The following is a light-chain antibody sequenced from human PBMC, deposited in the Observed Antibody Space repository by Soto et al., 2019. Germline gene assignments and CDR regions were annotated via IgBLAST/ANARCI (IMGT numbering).Light chain of an antibody. V-gene: IGKV1-39*01. Sequence: DIQMTQSPSSLSASVGDRVTMTCRASQSISSYLNWYQQKPGKAPKLLIYAASSLQSGVPSRFSGSGSGTEFTLAISSLQPEDFATYYCQQYNDLSTFGGGTKVDIK. CDR1: QSISSY. J-gene: IGKJ4*01. CDR2: AAS. CDR3: QQYNDLST.